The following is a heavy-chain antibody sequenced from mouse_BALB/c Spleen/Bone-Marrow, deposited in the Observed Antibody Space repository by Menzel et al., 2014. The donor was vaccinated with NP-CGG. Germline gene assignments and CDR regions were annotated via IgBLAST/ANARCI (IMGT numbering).Heavy chain of an antibody. J-gene: IGHJ4*01. Sequence: VKLQESGAELVKPGASVELSCKASGYTFTSYYMYWVKQRPGQGLEWIGEINPSNGGTNFNEKFKSKATLTVDKSSSTAYMQLSSLTSEDSAVYYCTRREYYRYDRAMDYWGQGTSVTVSS. CDR3: TRREYYRYDRAMDY. D-gene: IGHD2-14*01. V-gene: IGHV1S81*02. CDR2: INPSNGGT. CDR1: GYTFTSYY.